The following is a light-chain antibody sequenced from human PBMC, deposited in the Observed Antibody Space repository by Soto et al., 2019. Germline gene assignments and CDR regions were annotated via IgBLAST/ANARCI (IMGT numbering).Light chain of an antibody. CDR3: QQSYSTPHT. Sequence: DIQMTQSPSSLSASVGDRVTITCRASQSISTYLNWYQQKPGKAPKLLIYATSSLQSGVPSRFSGSGSVTDSTLSISSVQPEDFATYYCQQSYSTPHTFGGGTKVEIK. CDR1: QSISTY. V-gene: IGKV1-39*01. CDR2: ATS. J-gene: IGKJ4*01.